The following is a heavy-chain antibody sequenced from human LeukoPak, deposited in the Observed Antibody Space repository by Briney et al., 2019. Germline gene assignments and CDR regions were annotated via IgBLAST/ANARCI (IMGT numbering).Heavy chain of an antibody. J-gene: IGHJ4*02. D-gene: IGHD2-21*01. CDR1: GFTFSSYA. Sequence: GGSLRLSCAASGFTFSSYAMHWVRQAPGKGLGWVAVISYDGSNKYYADSVKGRFTISRDNSKNTLYLQMNSLRAEDTAVYYCAREGPGDRSFFDYWGQGTLVTVSP. V-gene: IGHV3-30-3*01. CDR3: AREGPGDRSFFDY. CDR2: ISYDGSNK.